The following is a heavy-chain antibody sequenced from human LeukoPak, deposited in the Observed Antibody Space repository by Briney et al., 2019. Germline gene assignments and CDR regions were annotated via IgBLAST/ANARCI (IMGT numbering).Heavy chain of an antibody. CDR3: ARTTMVRGTYYMDV. J-gene: IGHJ6*03. V-gene: IGHV4-39*07. D-gene: IGHD3-10*01. CDR1: GGSISSTTYY. Sequence: SETLSLTCTVSGGSISSTTYYWVWIRQPPGKGLDWIGSINYSGSTYYNPSLKSRVTISVDTSKNQFSLKLSSVTAADTAVYYCARTTMVRGTYYMDVWGKGTTVTVSS. CDR2: INYSGST.